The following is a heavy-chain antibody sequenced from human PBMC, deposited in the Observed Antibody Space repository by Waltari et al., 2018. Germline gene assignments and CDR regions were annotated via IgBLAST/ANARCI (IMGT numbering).Heavy chain of an antibody. J-gene: IGHJ4*02. V-gene: IGHV3-23*03. CDR2: SYSGGSST. CDR3: AKDHMTYFDY. Sequence: EVQLLESGGGLVQPGGSLRLSCAASGFTFSSYAMSWVRQAPGKGLGWVSVSYSGGSSTYYADSVKGRFTISRDNSENTLYLQMNSLRAEDTAVYYCAKDHMTYFDYWGQGTLVTVSS. CDR1: GFTFSSYA.